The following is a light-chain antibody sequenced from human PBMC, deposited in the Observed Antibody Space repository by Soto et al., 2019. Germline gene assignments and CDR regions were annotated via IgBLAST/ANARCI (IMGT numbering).Light chain of an antibody. V-gene: IGKV3-15*01. CDR1: QSVSSN. J-gene: IGKJ2*01. CDR2: VAS. CDR3: QQYNNWPLYT. Sequence: ELGITQSQSTLSVSPGERATLSCRASQSVSSNLAWYQQKSGHVPRLLIYVASTRATGIPARFSGSESGREFTHAISRMQSEDFVVYYCQQYNNWPLYTFGQGTKLEIK.